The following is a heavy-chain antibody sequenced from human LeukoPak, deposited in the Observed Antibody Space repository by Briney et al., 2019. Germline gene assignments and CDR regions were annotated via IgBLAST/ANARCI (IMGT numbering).Heavy chain of an antibody. CDR1: GGSFSGYY. D-gene: IGHD6-19*01. Sequence: SETLSLTCAVYGGSFSGYYWSWIRQPPGKGLEWIAYIYYSGSTNYNPSLKSRVTISLDTSKNQFSLKLSSVTAADTAVYYCAREIAVAGTRYYYYMDVWGKGTTVTISS. CDR2: IYYSGST. V-gene: IGHV4-59*01. CDR3: AREIAVAGTRYYYYMDV. J-gene: IGHJ6*03.